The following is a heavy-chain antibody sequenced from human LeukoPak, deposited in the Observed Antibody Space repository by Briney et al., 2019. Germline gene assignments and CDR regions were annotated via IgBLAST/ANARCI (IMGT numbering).Heavy chain of an antibody. CDR2: IKQDGSEK. V-gene: IGHV3-7*01. CDR3: ARHMNCSGGSCYYYMDV. D-gene: IGHD2-15*01. Sequence: PGGSLRLSCAASGFTFSSYWMSWVRQAPGKGLEWVANIKQDGSEKYYVDSVKGRFTISRDNAKNSLYLQMNSLRAEDTAVYYCARHMNCSGGSCYYYMDVWGKGTTVTVSS. J-gene: IGHJ6*03. CDR1: GFTFSSYW.